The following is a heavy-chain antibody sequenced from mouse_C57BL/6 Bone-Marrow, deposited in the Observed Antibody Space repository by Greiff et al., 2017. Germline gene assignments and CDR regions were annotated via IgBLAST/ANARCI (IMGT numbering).Heavy chain of an antibody. CDR1: GFTFSSYG. J-gene: IGHJ3*01. Sequence: EVKLMESGGDLVKPGGSLKLSCAASGFTFSSYGMSWVRPTPDKRLEWVATISSGGSYTYYPDSVKGRFTISRDNAKNTLYLQMSSLKSEDTAMYYCARRFGTPFAYWGQGTLVTVSA. V-gene: IGHV5-6*02. CDR3: ARRFGTPFAY. CDR2: ISSGGSYT. D-gene: IGHD4-1*01.